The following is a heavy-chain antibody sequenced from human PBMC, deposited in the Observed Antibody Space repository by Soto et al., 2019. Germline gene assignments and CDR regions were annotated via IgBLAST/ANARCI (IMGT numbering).Heavy chain of an antibody. CDR3: ARDYGVNWNHGNYFDY. D-gene: IGHD1-1*01. Sequence: ASVKVSCKASGYTFTGDYMHWVRQAPGQGLEWMGWINPNSGGTNYAQKFQGRVTMTRDTSISTAYMELSRLRSDDTAVYYCARDYGVNWNHGNYFDYWGQGTPVTVSS. CDR2: INPNSGGT. V-gene: IGHV1-2*02. J-gene: IGHJ4*02. CDR1: GYTFTGDY.